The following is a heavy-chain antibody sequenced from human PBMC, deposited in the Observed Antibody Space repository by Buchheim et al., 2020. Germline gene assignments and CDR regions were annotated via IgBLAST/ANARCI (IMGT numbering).Heavy chain of an antibody. D-gene: IGHD3-3*01. CDR1: GFTFSSYW. CDR3: AKEVRFLEWLPPNWFDP. V-gene: IGHV3-7*03. Sequence: EVQLVESGGGLVQPGGSLRLSCAASGFTFSSYWMSWVRQAPGKGLEWVANIKQDGSDKYYVDSVKGRFTISRDNATNSLYLQMNSLRAEDTAVYYCAKEVRFLEWLPPNWFDPWGQGTL. CDR2: IKQDGSDK. J-gene: IGHJ5*02.